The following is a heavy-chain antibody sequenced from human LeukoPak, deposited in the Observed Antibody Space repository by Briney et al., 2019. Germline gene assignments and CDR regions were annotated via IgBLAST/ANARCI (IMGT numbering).Heavy chain of an antibody. D-gene: IGHD1-26*01. J-gene: IGHJ4*02. CDR2: IYQSGST. V-gene: IGHV4-39*01. Sequence: SETLSLTCTVSGGSISSYYWSWIRQPPGKGLEWIGSIYQSGSTYYNPSLKSRVTISVDTSKNQFSLKLTSVTAADTAVYYCARVGFIWPHYFFDYWGQGTLVTVSS. CDR3: ARVGFIWPHYFFDY. CDR1: GGSISSYY.